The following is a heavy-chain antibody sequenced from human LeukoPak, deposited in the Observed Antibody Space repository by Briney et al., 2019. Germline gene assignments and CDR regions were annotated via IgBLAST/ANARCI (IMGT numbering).Heavy chain of an antibody. CDR2: ISYDGSNK. Sequence: GGSLRLSCAASGFTFSNYWMSWVRQAPGKGLEWVAVISYDGSNKYYADSVKGRFTISRDNSKNTLYLQMNSLRAEDTAVYYCARARFTTVTTGLLDYWGQGTLVTVSS. V-gene: IGHV3-30-3*01. CDR1: GFTFSNYW. D-gene: IGHD4-11*01. CDR3: ARARFTTVTTGLLDY. J-gene: IGHJ4*02.